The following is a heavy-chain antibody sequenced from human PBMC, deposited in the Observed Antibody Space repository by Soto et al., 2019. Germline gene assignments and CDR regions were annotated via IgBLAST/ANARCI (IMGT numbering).Heavy chain of an antibody. D-gene: IGHD3-16*01. CDR2: IVPRFDSP. J-gene: IGHJ6*02. CDR1: GGTFSDYA. Sequence: QVQLVQSGAEMRKPGSSLRVSCKASGGTFSDYAFSWVRQAPGQGLKWMGGIVPRFDSPNYAQKFGGRVTITADTPSSTVYMALSSLRFDDTAVYFCARDRIQLRLGKYSFNGMDVWGQGTTIIVSS. CDR3: ARDRIQLRLGKYSFNGMDV. V-gene: IGHV1-69*06.